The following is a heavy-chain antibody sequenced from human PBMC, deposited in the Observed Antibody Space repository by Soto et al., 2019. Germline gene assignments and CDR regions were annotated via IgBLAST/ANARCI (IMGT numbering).Heavy chain of an antibody. J-gene: IGHJ6*02. CDR3: NRDGRSIAVEEGGYYYYGMDV. V-gene: IGHV3-49*03. CDR2: IRSKAYGGTT. Sequence: GGSLRLSCTASGFTFGDYAMSWFRQAPGKGLEWVGFIRSKAYGGTTEYAASVKGRFTISRDDSKSIAYLQMNSLKTEDTAVYYCNRDGRSIAVEEGGYYYYGMDVWGQGTTVNVS. CDR1: GFTFGDYA. D-gene: IGHD6-19*01.